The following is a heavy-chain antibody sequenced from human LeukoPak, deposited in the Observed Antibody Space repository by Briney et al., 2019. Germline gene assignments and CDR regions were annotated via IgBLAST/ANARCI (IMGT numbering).Heavy chain of an antibody. D-gene: IGHD5-18*01. V-gene: IGHV3-53*01. CDR3: ARADGSYGHFDY. J-gene: IGHJ4*02. CDR2: IYSGGST. CDR1: GFTVSSNY. Sequence: GGSLRLSCAASGFTVSSNYMSWVRQAPGKGLEWVSVIYSGGSTYYADSVKGRFTISRDYSKNTLYLQMNSLRAEDTAVYYCARADGSYGHFDYWGQGTLVTVSS.